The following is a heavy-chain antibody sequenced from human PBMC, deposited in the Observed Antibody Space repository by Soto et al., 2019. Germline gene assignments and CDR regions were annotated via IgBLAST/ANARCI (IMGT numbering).Heavy chain of an antibody. V-gene: IGHV1-24*01. CDR1: GYTLTEVS. Sequence: ASVKGSCKVSGYTLTEVSMDWVRQAPGKGLEWMGGFDPEDGETIYAQKFQGRVTMTEDTSTDTAYMELSSLRSEDTAVYYCALSPFSGTSYYYYGMDVWGQGTTVTVSS. D-gene: IGHD1-26*01. CDR3: ALSPFSGTSYYYYGMDV. J-gene: IGHJ6*02. CDR2: FDPEDGET.